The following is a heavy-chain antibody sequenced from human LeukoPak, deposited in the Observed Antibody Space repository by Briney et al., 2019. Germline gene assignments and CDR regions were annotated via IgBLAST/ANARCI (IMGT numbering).Heavy chain of an antibody. J-gene: IGHJ4*02. CDR1: GYTFTSHY. CDR2: INPSGGST. V-gene: IGHV1-46*01. Sequence: ASVKVSCKASGYTFTSHYMHWVRQAPGQGLEWMGIINPSGGSTSYAQKFQGRVTMTRDTSTSTVYMELSSLRSEDTAVYYCASSIAAPSAFDYWGQGTLVTVSS. D-gene: IGHD6-6*01. CDR3: ASSIAAPSAFDY.